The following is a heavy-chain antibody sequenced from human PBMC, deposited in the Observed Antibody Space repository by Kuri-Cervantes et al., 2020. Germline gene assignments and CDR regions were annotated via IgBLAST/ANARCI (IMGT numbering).Heavy chain of an antibody. V-gene: IGHV1-69*08. CDR3: ARGEVVTRLDY. CDR1: GGTFSSYT. Sequence: SVKVSCKASGGTFSSYTISWVRQAPGQGLEWMGRIIPILGTANYAQKFQGRVTITADKSTSTAYMELSSLRSEDTAVYYCARGEVVTRLDYWGQGTLVTVSS. CDR2: IIPILGTA. D-gene: IGHD4-23*01. J-gene: IGHJ4*02.